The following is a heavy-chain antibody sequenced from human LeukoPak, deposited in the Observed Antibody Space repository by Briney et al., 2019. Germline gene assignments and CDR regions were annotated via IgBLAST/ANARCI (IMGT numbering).Heavy chain of an antibody. CDR1: GGSISSSSYY. D-gene: IGHD3-3*01. V-gene: IGHV4-39*07. J-gene: IGHJ5*02. CDR3: ARDRGITIFGVAPRPYNWFDP. Sequence: PSETLSLTCTVSGGSISSSSYYWGWIRQPPGKGLEWIGSIYYSGSTYYNPSLKSRVTISVDTSKNQFSLKLSSVTAADTAVYYCARDRGITIFGVAPRPYNWFDPWGQGTLVTVSS. CDR2: IYYSGST.